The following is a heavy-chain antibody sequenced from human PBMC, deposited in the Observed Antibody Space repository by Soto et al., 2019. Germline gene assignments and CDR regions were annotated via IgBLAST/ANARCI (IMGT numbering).Heavy chain of an antibody. V-gene: IGHV3-21*01. CDR2: ISSSSSYI. Sequence: EVQLVESGGGLVKPGGSLRLSCAASGFTFSSYSMNWVRQAPGKGLEWVSSISSSSSYIYYADSGKGRFTISRDNAKNSLYLQMNSLRADDTAVYYCARDQPGYSYGYGLGYWGQGTLVTVSS. CDR1: GFTFSSYS. D-gene: IGHD5-18*01. CDR3: ARDQPGYSYGYGLGY. J-gene: IGHJ4*02.